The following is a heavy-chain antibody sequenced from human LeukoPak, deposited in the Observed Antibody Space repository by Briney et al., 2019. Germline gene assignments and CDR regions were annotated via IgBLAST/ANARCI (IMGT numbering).Heavy chain of an antibody. Sequence: PGGSLRLSCAASGFTFSTNSMNWVRQAPGKGLEWVSYISSSSSDIKYADSVKGRFTISRDNAKTSLYLQMDSLRAEDTAVYYCAIWSSGWQFDYWGPGTLVSVSS. J-gene: IGHJ4*02. D-gene: IGHD6-19*01. CDR1: GFTFSTNS. CDR3: AIWSSGWQFDY. CDR2: ISSSSSDI. V-gene: IGHV3-21*05.